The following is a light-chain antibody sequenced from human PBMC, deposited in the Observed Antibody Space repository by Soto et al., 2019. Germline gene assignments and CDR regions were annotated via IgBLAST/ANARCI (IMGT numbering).Light chain of an antibody. CDR3: GTWDSSLSAGVV. V-gene: IGLV1-51*01. J-gene: IGLJ2*01. Sequence: QSVLTQPPSVSGAPGQRVTISCTGSSSNIGAGYDVHWYQHRPGTAPKLLIYDNNKRPSGIPDRFSGSKSGTSATLGITGLQTGDEADYYCGTWDSSLSAGVVFGGGTKLTVL. CDR1: SSNIGAGYD. CDR2: DNN.